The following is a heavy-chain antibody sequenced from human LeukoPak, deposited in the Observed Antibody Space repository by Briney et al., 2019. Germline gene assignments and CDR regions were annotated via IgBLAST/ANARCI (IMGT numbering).Heavy chain of an antibody. CDR1: GFTFSSYN. Sequence: PGRSLRLSCVASGFTFSSYNMHWVRQAPGKGLEWVAVISYDGSNKFYADSVKGRFTISRDNSKNTLYLQTNSLRAEDTAVYYCARGWALTGATNPSDYWGQGTLVTVSS. CDR3: ARGWALTGATNPSDY. V-gene: IGHV3-30*04. J-gene: IGHJ4*02. CDR2: ISYDGSNK. D-gene: IGHD1-20*01.